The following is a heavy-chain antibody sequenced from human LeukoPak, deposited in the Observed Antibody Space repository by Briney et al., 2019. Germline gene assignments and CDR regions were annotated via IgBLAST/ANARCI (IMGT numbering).Heavy chain of an antibody. CDR2: IFHSVST. CDR1: GYSLSSGYY. V-gene: IGHV4-38-2*01. CDR3: ASAVYSGTSYSNYFFHY. Sequence: SETLSLTCAVSGYSLSSGYYWGWIRQPPGKGLEWIGRIFHSVSTYYNPSLKSRVTISVDPSKNQFSLKLGSVTAADTAVYYCASAVYSGTSYSNYFFHYWGQGTLVTVSS. D-gene: IGHD1-26*01. J-gene: IGHJ4*02.